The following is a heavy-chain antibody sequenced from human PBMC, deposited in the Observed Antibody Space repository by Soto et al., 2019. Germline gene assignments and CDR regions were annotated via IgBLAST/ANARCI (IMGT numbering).Heavy chain of an antibody. CDR1: GFTFSSYS. V-gene: IGHV3-21*01. J-gene: IGHJ6*02. D-gene: IGHD6-6*01. CDR2: ISSSSSYI. Sequence: PGGSLRLSCAASGFTFSSYSMNWVRQAPGKGLEWVSSISSSSSYIYYADSVKGRFTISRDNAKNSLYLQMNSLRAEDTAVYYWARWKRAARTYSYGMEVWGQGTRVPSP. CDR3: ARWKRAARTYSYGMEV.